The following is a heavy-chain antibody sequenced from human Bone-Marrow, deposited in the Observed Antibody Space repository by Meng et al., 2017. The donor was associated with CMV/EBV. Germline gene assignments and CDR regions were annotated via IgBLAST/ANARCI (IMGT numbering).Heavy chain of an antibody. J-gene: IGHJ6*02. CDR1: GFTFSSYW. CDR3: ARDSELEWLYYGMDV. D-gene: IGHD3-3*01. CDR2: IKQDGSEK. V-gene: IGHV3-7*01. Sequence: GGSLRLSCAASGFTFSSYWMSWVRQAPGKGLEWVANIKQDGSEKYYVDSVKGRFTISRDNAKNSLYLQMNSLRAEDTAVYYCARDSELEWLYYGMDVWGQGTTVTVSS.